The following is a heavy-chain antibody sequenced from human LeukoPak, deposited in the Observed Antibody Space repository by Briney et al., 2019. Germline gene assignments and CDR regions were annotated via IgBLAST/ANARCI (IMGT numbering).Heavy chain of an antibody. D-gene: IGHD3-22*01. J-gene: IGHJ4*02. CDR1: GGSFSGYY. CDR3: ARLIQDYYDSSGYYPFFDY. CDR2: IYHSGNT. V-gene: IGHV4-34*01. Sequence: SETLSLTCAVYGGSFSGYYWSWIRQPPGKGLEWIGNIYHSGNTYYNPSLKSRVTISVDTSKNQFSLKLSSVTAAGTAVYYCARLIQDYYDSSGYYPFFDYWGQGTLVTVSS.